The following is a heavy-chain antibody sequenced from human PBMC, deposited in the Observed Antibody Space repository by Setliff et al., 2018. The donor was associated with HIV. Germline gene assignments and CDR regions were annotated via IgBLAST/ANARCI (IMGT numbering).Heavy chain of an antibody. D-gene: IGHD3-10*01. J-gene: IGHJ4*02. CDR2: IYTSGNT. CDR1: GGSFSSATYS. CDR3: ARLVEVRGAANAYFDC. Sequence: PSETLSLTCTVSGGSFSSATYSWIWIRQPAGKGLEYIGLIYTSGNTRYNPSLKSRLSISVDTSKNQISLKLSSVTAADTAVYYCARLVEVRGAANAYFDCWGQGTLVTVSS. V-gene: IGHV4-61*02.